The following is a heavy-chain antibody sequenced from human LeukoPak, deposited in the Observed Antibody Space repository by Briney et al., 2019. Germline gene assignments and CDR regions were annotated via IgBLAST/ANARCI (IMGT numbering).Heavy chain of an antibody. J-gene: IGHJ4*02. D-gene: IGHD7-27*01. CDR2: VNPGGGST. V-gene: IGHV1-46*01. CDR3: ARARTGDSDY. CDR1: GYTFINYY. Sequence: VASVKVSCKASGYTFINYYIHWVRQAPGQGLEWMGLVNPGGGSTTYSQKFQGGVTMTRDTSTNTVYMELNSLRSEDTALYYCARARTGDSDYWGQGTLVTVSS.